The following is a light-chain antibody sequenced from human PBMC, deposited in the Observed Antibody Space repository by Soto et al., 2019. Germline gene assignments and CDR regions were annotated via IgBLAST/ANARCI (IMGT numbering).Light chain of an antibody. V-gene: IGKV3-11*01. CDR1: QTVSSK. J-gene: IGKJ1*01. CDR2: DTS. CDR3: HQRKSWPRT. Sequence: EILLTQSPATLSSSPGEIATLSCRASQTVSSKLAWYQHKPGQAPRLLIYDTSNRATGIPARFSGSGSGTDFTLTISSLEPEDFAVYYCHQRKSWPRTFGQGTKVDIK.